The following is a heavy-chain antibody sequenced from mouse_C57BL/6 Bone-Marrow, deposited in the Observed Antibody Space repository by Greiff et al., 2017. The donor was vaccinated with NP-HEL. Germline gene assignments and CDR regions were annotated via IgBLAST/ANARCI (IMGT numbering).Heavy chain of an antibody. CDR1: GYTFTSYW. V-gene: IGHV1-55*01. Sequence: VQLQQPGAELVKPGASVKMSCKASGYTFTSYWITWVKQRPGQGLEWIGDIYPGSGSTNYNEKFKSKATLTVDTSSSTAYMQLSSLTSEDSEVYYFAGGMGYYEYYYAMDYWGQGTSVTVSA. CDR3: AGGMGYYEYYYAMDY. CDR2: IYPGSGST. J-gene: IGHJ4*01. D-gene: IGHD2-3*01.